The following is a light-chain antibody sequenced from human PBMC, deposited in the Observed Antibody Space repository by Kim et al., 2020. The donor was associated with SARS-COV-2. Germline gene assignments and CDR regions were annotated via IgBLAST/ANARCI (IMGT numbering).Light chain of an antibody. Sequence: ATAGDKVHISCKASQDIGDDMIWYQRKPGEPALFIIQEVSTLVPGITPRFSGSGNGTDFTLTINNIESEDASYYFCLHHDNFPYTFGQGTKVDIK. CDR1: QDIGDD. CDR3: LHHDNFPYT. CDR2: EVS. V-gene: IGKV5-2*01. J-gene: IGKJ2*01.